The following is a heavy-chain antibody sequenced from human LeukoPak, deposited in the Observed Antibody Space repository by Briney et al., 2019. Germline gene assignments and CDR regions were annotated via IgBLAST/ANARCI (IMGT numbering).Heavy chain of an antibody. J-gene: IGHJ5*02. Sequence: ASVKVSCTASGGTFNSYAISWVRQAPGQELEWMGEIIPIFGTTNYAQKFQGRVTITADESTSTAYMELSSLRSEDTAVYYCAREVENWFDPWGQGILVTVSS. V-gene: IGHV1-69*01. CDR1: GGTFNSYA. CDR3: AREVENWFDP. CDR2: IIPIFGTT.